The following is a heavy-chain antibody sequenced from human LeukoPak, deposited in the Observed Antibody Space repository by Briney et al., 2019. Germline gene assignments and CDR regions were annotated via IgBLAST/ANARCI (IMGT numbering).Heavy chain of an antibody. CDR1: GFTMEADA. CDR3: GTWAFYHGLDV. Sequence: RGCLRLSCVASGFTMEADAMHGVRQAREKGMEWVSHINADGGRTYYADSVKGRFTTSRDNSKNSLYLEMTSLRAEDSALYYCGTWAFYHGLDVWGRGTTVTVSS. V-gene: IGHV3-43*02. D-gene: IGHD1-26*01. CDR2: INADGGRT. J-gene: IGHJ6*02.